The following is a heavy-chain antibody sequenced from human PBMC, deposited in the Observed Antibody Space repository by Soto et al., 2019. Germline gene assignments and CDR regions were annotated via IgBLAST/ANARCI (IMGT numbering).Heavy chain of an antibody. Sequence: ASVKVSCKASGYTFTSYAMHWVRQAPGQRLEWVGWINAGNGNTKYSQKFQGRVTITRDTSASTAYMELSSLRSEDTAVYYCARADDSSGYYYANWFDPWGQGTLVTVSS. V-gene: IGHV1-3*01. D-gene: IGHD3-22*01. J-gene: IGHJ5*02. CDR3: ARADDSSGYYYANWFDP. CDR2: INAGNGNT. CDR1: GYTFTSYA.